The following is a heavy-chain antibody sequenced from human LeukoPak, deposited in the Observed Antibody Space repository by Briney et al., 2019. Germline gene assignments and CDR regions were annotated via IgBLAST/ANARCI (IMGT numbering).Heavy chain of an antibody. CDR1: GFTFSDYY. V-gene: IGHV3-11*01. J-gene: IGHJ4*02. Sequence: GGSLRLSCAASGFTFSDYYMSWIRQAPGKGLEWVSYISSSGSTIYCADSVKGRFTISRDNAKNSLYLQMNSLRAEDTAVYYCARDYYDSSGYYYFDYWGQGTLVTVSS. CDR2: ISSSGSTI. CDR3: ARDYYDSSGYYYFDY. D-gene: IGHD3-22*01.